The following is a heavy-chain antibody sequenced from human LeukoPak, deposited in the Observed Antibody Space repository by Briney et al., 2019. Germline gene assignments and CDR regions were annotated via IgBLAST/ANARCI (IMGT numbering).Heavy chain of an antibody. V-gene: IGHV4-38-2*02. CDR1: GYSISSGYY. CDR3: ARFYYGSGRWLDP. CDR2: IYHSGST. D-gene: IGHD3-10*01. Sequence: PSETLSLTCTVSGYSISSGYYWGWIRQPPGKGLEWIGSIYHSGSTYYNPSLKSRVTISVDTSKNQFSLKLSSVTAADTAVYYCARFYYGSGRWLDPWGQGTLVTVSS. J-gene: IGHJ5*02.